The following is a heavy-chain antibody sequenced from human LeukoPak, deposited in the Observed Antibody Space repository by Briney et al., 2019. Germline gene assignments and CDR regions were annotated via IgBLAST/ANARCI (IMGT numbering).Heavy chain of an antibody. D-gene: IGHD6-13*01. V-gene: IGHV3-9*01. CDR2: ISWNSDSI. CDR1: GFTFDDYA. Sequence: GRSLRLSCAASGFTFDDYAMHWVRQAPGKGLEWVSGISWNSDSIDYADSVKGRFTISRNNAKNSLYLQMNSLRPEDTALYLCAKGNSAGYYYAMDVWGQGTTVTVSS. CDR3: AKGNSAGYYYAMDV. J-gene: IGHJ6*02.